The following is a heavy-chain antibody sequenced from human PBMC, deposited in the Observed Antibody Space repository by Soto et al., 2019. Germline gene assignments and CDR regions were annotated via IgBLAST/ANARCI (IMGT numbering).Heavy chain of an antibody. V-gene: IGHV5-51*01. J-gene: IGHJ4*02. CDR2: IYPGDSDA. D-gene: IGHD7-27*01. CDR3: ATLLSNWVWRY. CDR1: GYTFTNYW. Sequence: EVQLVQSGAEVKKPGESLKISCKGSGYTFTNYWIGWVRQMPGKGLEWMGIIYPGDSDARYSPSFQGQVTISADKSITTAYLQWSTLKASDTAMYYCATLLSNWVWRYWGQGALVTVSS.